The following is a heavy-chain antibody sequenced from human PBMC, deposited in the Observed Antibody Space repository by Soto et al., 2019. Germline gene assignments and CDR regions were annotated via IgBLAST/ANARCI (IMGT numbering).Heavy chain of an antibody. CDR1: GGSFSGYY. D-gene: IGHD2-8*02. V-gene: IGHV4-34*01. CDR2: VNHSGST. CDR3: ARDKITGRFDY. J-gene: IGHJ4*02. Sequence: QVQLQQWGAGLLKPSETLSLTCAVYGGSFSGYYWTWIRQPPGTGLEWIGEVNHSGSTNYNPSHKSRVTISVDTSKNQFSLTLTSVTAADTAVYYCARDKITGRFDYWGKGTLVTVSS.